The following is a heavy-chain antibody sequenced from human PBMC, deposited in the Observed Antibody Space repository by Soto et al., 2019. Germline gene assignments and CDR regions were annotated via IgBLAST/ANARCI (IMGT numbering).Heavy chain of an antibody. V-gene: IGHV1-69*01. CDR3: ARGPSPTRLAVYSDWSERSAAY. CDR2: IIPIFGAA. Sequence: VQLVQSGAEVKKPGSSVEVSCKTSGGTFSTHAFSWVRLAPGQGLEWEGGIIPIFGAATDAQEFQDSVAITEDEYTDTVYLKLSSLTSEDTAVYYCARGPSPTRLAVYSDWSERSAAYWGQGTQVTVSS. J-gene: IGHJ4*02. CDR1: GGTFSTHA. D-gene: IGHD3-9*01.